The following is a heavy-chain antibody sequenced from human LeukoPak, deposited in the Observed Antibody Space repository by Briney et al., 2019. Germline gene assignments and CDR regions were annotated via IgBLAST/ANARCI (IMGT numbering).Heavy chain of an antibody. D-gene: IGHD6-13*01. J-gene: IGHJ4*02. Sequence: GGSLRLSCAASGFTFSSYSMNWARQAPGKGLEWVSYISSSSSTIYYADSVKGRFTISRDNAKNSLYLQMNSLRAEDTAVYYCASGIAAAGKGGYWGQGTLVTVSS. CDR1: GFTFSSYS. V-gene: IGHV3-48*04. CDR2: ISSSSSTI. CDR3: ASGIAAAGKGGY.